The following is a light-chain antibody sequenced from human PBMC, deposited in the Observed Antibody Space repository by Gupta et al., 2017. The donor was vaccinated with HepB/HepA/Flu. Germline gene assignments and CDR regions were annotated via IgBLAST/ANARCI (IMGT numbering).Light chain of an antibody. CDR3: QHYGRIPPCI. J-gene: IGKJ2*02. V-gene: IGKV3-20*01. Sequence: ENVLTQSPGTLSVSPGERATLSCRSSQSISSGYIAWYQQKPGQAPRLLISGASRRATGIPDRFRGSGSGTDFTLTISRLEAEDSAVYYCQHYGRIPPCIFGQGTKLEIK. CDR1: QSISSGY. CDR2: GAS.